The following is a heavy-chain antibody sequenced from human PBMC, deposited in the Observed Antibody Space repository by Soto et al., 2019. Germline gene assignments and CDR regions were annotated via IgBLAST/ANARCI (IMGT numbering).Heavy chain of an antibody. CDR2: INHSGST. Sequence: QVQLQQWGAGLLKPSETLSLTCAVYGGSFSGYYWSWIRQPPGKGLEWIGEINHSGSTNYNPSLKSRVTISVDTSNNQFSLKLSSVTAADTAVYYCARGTITMVRGVPTPPYGMDVWGQGTTVTVSS. CDR3: ARGTITMVRGVPTPPYGMDV. J-gene: IGHJ6*02. CDR1: GGSFSGYY. V-gene: IGHV4-34*01. D-gene: IGHD3-10*01.